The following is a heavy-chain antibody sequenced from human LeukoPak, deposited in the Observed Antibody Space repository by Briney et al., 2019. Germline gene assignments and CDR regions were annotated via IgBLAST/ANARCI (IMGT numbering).Heavy chain of an antibody. Sequence: GGSLRLSCTASGFTFGDYAMRWVRQAPGKGLERVGFIRSKVYGGTTEYAASVKGRFTISRDDSKSIAYLQMNSLKTEDTAVYYCTREYYDNSGLIFDYWGQGTLVSVSS. J-gene: IGHJ4*02. CDR1: GFTFGDYA. CDR3: TREYYDNSGLIFDY. D-gene: IGHD3-22*01. V-gene: IGHV3-49*04. CDR2: IRSKVYGGTT.